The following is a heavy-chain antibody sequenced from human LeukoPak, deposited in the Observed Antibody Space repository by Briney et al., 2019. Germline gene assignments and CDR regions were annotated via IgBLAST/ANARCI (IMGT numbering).Heavy chain of an antibody. J-gene: IGHJ4*02. CDR1: GFTFSSYA. D-gene: IGHD3-22*01. CDR3: AKDLYHYSSGYGTPMDY. V-gene: IGHV3-23*01. CDR2: ISGSGGST. Sequence: GGSLRLSCAASGFTFSSYAMSWVRQAPGKGLEWVSAISGSGGSTYYADSVKGRFTISRDNSKNTLYLQMNSLRAEDTAVYYCAKDLYHYSSGYGTPMDYWGQGTLVTVSS.